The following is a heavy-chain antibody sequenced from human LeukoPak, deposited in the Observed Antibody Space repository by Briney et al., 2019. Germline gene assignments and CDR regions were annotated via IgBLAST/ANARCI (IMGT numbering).Heavy chain of an antibody. J-gene: IGHJ6*03. CDR1: GGSFSGYY. CDR3: ARHGYGSGSYPNYYYYYYMDV. D-gene: IGHD3-10*01. CDR2: INHSGST. V-gene: IGHV4-34*01. Sequence: SETLSLTCAVYGGSFSGYYWSWIRQPPGKGLEWIGEINHSGSTNYNPSLKSRVTISVDTSKNQFSLKLSSVTAADTAVYYCARHGYGSGSYPNYYYYYYMDVWGKGTTVTISS.